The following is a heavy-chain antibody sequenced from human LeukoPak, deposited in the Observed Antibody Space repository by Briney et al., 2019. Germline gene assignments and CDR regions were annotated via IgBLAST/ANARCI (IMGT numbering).Heavy chain of an antibody. Sequence: ASVKVSCKVSGYTLTELSMHWVRQAPGKGLEWMGGFDPEDGETFYAQKFQGRVTMTRDTSTSTVYMELSSLRSEDTAVYYCARNHVTMVRGVNYYMDVWGKGTTVTISS. V-gene: IGHV1-24*01. CDR2: FDPEDGET. J-gene: IGHJ6*03. CDR1: GYTLTELS. CDR3: ARNHVTMVRGVNYYMDV. D-gene: IGHD3-10*01.